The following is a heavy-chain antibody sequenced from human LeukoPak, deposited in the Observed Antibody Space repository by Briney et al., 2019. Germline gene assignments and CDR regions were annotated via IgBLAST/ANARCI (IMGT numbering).Heavy chain of an antibody. CDR1: GGSISSYY. V-gene: IGHV4-59*01. D-gene: IGHD1-14*01. CDR3: ARESPGYNPDY. Sequence: AETLSLTCTVSGGSISSYYWSWIRQPPGKALEWIGYVYYSGGTEYNPSLKSRVTISVDTSRNQFSLRLSSVTAADTAVYYCARESPGYNPDYWGQGTLVTVYS. J-gene: IGHJ4*02. CDR2: VYYSGGT.